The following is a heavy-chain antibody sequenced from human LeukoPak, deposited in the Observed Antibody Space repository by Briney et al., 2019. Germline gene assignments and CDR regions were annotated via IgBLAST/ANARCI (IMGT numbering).Heavy chain of an antibody. CDR1: GYSISSGYY. CDR2: IYHSGST. V-gene: IGHV4-38-2*02. Sequence: SETLSLTCTVSGYSISSGYYWGWIRQPPGKGLEWIGSIYHSGSTYYDPSLKSRVTISVDTSRNQFSLKLSSVAAADTAVYYCARDLGASSAHWFDPWGQGTLVTVSS. J-gene: IGHJ5*02. CDR3: ARDLGASSAHWFDP. D-gene: IGHD3-16*01.